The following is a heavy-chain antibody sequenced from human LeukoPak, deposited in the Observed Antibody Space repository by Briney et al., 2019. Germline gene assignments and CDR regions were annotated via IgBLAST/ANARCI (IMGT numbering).Heavy chain of an antibody. V-gene: IGHV3-21*01. D-gene: IGHD6-19*01. J-gene: IGHJ4*02. CDR3: ARDPYSGGAYFDY. Sequence: SGESLRLSCAASGFTFSSYSIDWVRQAPGKGLEWVSSISSSSSYIYYADSVKGRFTISRDNAKNSLYLQMNSLRAEDTAVYYCARDPYSGGAYFDYWGQGTLVTVSS. CDR2: ISSSSSYI. CDR1: GFTFSSYS.